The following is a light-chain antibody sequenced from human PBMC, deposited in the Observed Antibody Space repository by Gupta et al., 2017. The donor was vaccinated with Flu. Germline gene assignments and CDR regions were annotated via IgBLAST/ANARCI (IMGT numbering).Light chain of an antibody. J-gene: IGKJ5*01. CDR1: QGISNY. CDR2: AAS. CDR3: QHLNSYLPIT. V-gene: IGKV1-9*01. Sequence: DIQLTQSPSFLSASVGDRVTITCRASQGISNYLAWYQQKPGKAPKLLIYAASTLQSGVPSRFSGSGSGTEFTLTISSLQPEDFATYYCQHLNSYLPITFGQGTRLEIK.